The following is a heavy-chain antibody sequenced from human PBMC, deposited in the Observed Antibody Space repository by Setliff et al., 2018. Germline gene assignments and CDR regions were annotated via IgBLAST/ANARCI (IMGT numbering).Heavy chain of an antibody. CDR2: IKQDGSDK. D-gene: IGHD3-16*01. V-gene: IGHV3-7*01. J-gene: IGHJ4*02. CDR3: ARDRGGGLYDY. CDR1: GFSLSIFW. Sequence: GGSLRLSCAASGFSLSIFWMSWVRQAPGKGLEWVASIKQDGSDKYYVDSVKGRFTISRDNAKNSLFLQMNSLRAEDTAMYFCARDRGGGLYDYWGQGTLVTVSS.